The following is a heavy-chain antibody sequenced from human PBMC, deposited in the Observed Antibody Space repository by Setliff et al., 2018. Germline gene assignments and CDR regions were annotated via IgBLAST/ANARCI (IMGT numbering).Heavy chain of an antibody. Sequence: SVKVSCKASGGTFSSYAISWVRQAPGQGLEWMGGIIPILGIANYAQKFQGRVTITADKSTSTAYMELSSLRSEDTAVYYCARVVVVTAIPFYYYYGMDVWGQGTTVTVSS. CDR2: IIPILGIA. CDR3: ARVVVVTAIPFYYYYGMDV. CDR1: GGTFSSYA. V-gene: IGHV1-69*10. D-gene: IGHD2-21*02. J-gene: IGHJ6*02.